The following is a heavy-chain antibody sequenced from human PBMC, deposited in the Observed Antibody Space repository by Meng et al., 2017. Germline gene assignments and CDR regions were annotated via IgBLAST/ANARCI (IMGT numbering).Heavy chain of an antibody. J-gene: IGHJ4*02. CDR3: ATRGNPYLNC. V-gene: IGHV1-18*01. CDR2: INVYSGIT. Sequence: QGQLVQPCAVVKRPGASVKVSCDTSGYTLSSDDFAWVRQTPEQGLEWLGWINVYSGITNYAQKFQGRVTMTTDTSTRTGYMELTSLTSDDTATYYCATRGNPYLNCWGQGTLVTVSS. CDR1: GYTLSSDD.